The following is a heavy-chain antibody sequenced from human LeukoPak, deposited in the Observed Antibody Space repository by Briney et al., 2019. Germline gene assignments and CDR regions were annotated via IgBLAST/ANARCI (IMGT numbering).Heavy chain of an antibody. CDR1: GFTFSSYS. D-gene: IGHD1-26*01. V-gene: IGHV3-21*01. Sequence: PGGSLRLSCAASGFTFSSYSMNWVRQAPGKGLEWVSSISSSSSYIYYADSVKGRFTISRDNAKNSLYLQMNSLRAEDTAVYYCARVDSSGSYSGENYWGQGTLVTVSS. CDR3: ARVDSSGSYSGENY. CDR2: ISSSSSYI. J-gene: IGHJ4*02.